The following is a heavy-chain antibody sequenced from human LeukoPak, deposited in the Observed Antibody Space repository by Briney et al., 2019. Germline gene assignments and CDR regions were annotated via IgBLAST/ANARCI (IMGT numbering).Heavy chain of an antibody. CDR2: IRSKANSYAT. J-gene: IGHJ4*02. CDR3: TRRTVVDDY. Sequence: PGGSLRLSCAASGFTFSGSAMHWVRQASGRGLEWVGRIRSKANSYATAYAASVKGRFTISRDDSKNAAYLQMNSLKTEDTAVYYCTRRTVVDDYWGQGTLVTVSS. CDR1: GFTFSGSA. D-gene: IGHD3-22*01. V-gene: IGHV3-73*01.